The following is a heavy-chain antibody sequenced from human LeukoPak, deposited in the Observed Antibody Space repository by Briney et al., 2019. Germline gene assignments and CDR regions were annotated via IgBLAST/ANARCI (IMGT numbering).Heavy chain of an antibody. J-gene: IGHJ4*02. CDR1: GFTFSSYS. V-gene: IGHV3-64*01. CDR2: IGSNGGYT. D-gene: IGHD6-13*01. Sequence: PGGSLRLSCAASGFTFSSYSMNWVRQAPGKGLEYVSTIGSNGGYTYYANSVQGRFTISRDNSKNTLYLQMGSLRAEDMAVYHCAREGYSSSYDYWGQGTLVTVSS. CDR3: AREGYSSSYDY.